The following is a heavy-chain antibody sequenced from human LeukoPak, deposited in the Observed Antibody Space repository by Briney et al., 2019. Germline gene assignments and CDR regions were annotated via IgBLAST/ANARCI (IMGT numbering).Heavy chain of an antibody. D-gene: IGHD2-2*01. Sequence: SETLSLTCTVSGGSIITSDYYWGWVRQPPGKGLEWLGSIYYSGITYYNPSLKSRVTISVDTSKNQFSLKLSSVTAADTTVYYCARDPLVAPAASYFDWWGQGTLVTVSS. CDR1: GGSIITSDYY. CDR3: ARDPLVAPAASYFDW. J-gene: IGHJ4*03. V-gene: IGHV4-39*07. CDR2: IYYSGIT.